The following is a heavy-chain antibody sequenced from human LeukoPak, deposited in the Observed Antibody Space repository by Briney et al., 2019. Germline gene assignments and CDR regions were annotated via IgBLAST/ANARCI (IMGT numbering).Heavy chain of an antibody. Sequence: GRSLRLSCAASGFTFSNCGMHWVRQAPGKGLEWLAVIWYDGSYKYYADSVKGRFTISRDNSKNTLYLQMNSLRAEDTAVYYCAKDFYVGPVLARYFDYWGQGTLVTVSS. CDR2: IWYDGSYK. CDR3: AKDFYVGPVLARYFDY. CDR1: GFTFSNCG. D-gene: IGHD2-8*02. V-gene: IGHV3-33*06. J-gene: IGHJ4*02.